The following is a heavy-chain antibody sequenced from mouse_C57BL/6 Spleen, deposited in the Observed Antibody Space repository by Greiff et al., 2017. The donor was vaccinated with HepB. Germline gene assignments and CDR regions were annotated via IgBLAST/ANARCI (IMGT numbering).Heavy chain of an antibody. V-gene: IGHV3-1*01. CDR1: GYSITSGYD. Sequence: EVKLVESGPGMVKPSQSLSLTCTVTGYSITSGYDWHWIRHFPGNKLEWMGYISYSGSTNYNPSLKSRISITHDTSKNHFFLKLNSVTTEDTATYYCARGLRDYYFDYWGQGTTLTVSS. J-gene: IGHJ2*01. CDR3: ARGLRDYYFDY. D-gene: IGHD1-1*01. CDR2: ISYSGST.